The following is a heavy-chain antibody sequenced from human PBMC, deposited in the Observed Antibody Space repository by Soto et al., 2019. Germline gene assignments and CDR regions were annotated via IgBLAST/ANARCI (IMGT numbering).Heavy chain of an antibody. D-gene: IGHD6-19*01. J-gene: IGHJ4*02. CDR3: VRGYYSGWYI. CDR2: INGDGSTT. V-gene: IGHV3-74*01. CDR1: GFTFSAYW. Sequence: EVPLVESGGGLVQPGGSLRLSCAASGFTFSAYWMHWVRQAPGKGLVWVSRINGDGSTTDYADSVKGRFTISRDSAKNTGYLEMNSLRGDDTAVYYCVRGYYSGWYIWGQGTLVTVSP.